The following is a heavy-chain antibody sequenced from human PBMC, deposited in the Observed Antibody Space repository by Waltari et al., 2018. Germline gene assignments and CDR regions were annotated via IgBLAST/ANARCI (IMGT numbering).Heavy chain of an antibody. D-gene: IGHD3-22*01. J-gene: IGHJ4*02. CDR3: AKDPVKNYYDTSGYYKLN. CDR1: GFTFSTSA. V-gene: IGHV3-23*01. Sequence: EVQLLESGGGLVQPGGSLRLSCAASGFTFSTSALSWVRQAPGKGLEWVSAISGSGGSTYYADSVKGRFTISRDNSKNTLYLQMNSLRAEDTAVYYCAKDPVKNYYDTSGYYKLNWGQGTLVTVSS. CDR2: ISGSGGST.